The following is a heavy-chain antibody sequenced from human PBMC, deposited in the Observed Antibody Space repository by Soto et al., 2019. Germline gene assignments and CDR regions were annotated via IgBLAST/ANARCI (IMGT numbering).Heavy chain of an antibody. CDR1: GYTFITYG. D-gene: IGHD3-22*01. V-gene: IGHV1-18*01. CDR2: ISTYNGNT. J-gene: IGHJ4*02. Sequence: QVQLVQSGAEVKKPGASVKVSCKASGYTFITYGVSWVRQAPGQGLDWLGWISTYNGNTRYAERLQGRVTMTTDTTTNTAYMELRNLSSADTAVYYCARGPTDYYDNSANYFLDYWGQGPLVTVSS. CDR3: ARGPTDYYDNSANYFLDY.